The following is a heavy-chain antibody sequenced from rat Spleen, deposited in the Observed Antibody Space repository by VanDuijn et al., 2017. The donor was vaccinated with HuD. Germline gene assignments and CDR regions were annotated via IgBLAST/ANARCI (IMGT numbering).Heavy chain of an antibody. CDR2: ITNTGGNT. J-gene: IGHJ3*01. CDR1: GFTFNNYD. CDR3: TRRGLERQFAY. Sequence: EVQLVESGGGLVQPGRSLKLSCAASGFTFNNYDMAWVRQAPTKGLEWVASITNTGGNTYYPDSMKGRFTISRDPAKSTLYLQMNSLRSEDTATYYCTRRGLERQFAYWGQGTLVTVSS. V-gene: IGHV5S23*01. D-gene: IGHD4-1*01.